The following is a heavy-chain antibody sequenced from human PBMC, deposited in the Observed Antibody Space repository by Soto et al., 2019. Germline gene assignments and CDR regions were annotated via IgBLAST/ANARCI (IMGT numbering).Heavy chain of an antibody. CDR3: ASGARSPEIGDGGGHDYY. CDR1: GFTFSSYW. Sequence: GGSLRLSCAASGFTFSSYWMSWVRQAPGKGLEWVANIKQDGSEKYYVDSVKGRFTISRDNAKNSLYLQMNSLRAEDTAVYYCASGARSPEIGDGGGHDYYWGHGTLVTVFS. V-gene: IGHV3-7*01. D-gene: IGHD5-12*01. CDR2: IKQDGSEK. J-gene: IGHJ4*01.